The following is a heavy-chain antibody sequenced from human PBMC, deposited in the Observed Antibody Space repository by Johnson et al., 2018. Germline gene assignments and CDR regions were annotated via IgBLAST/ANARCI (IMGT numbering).Heavy chain of an antibody. J-gene: IGHJ3*02. CDR3: ARRQTGYSDDDDAFYI. Sequence: VQLVQSGGGLVKPGGSLRLSCAASGFTFSSYTMNWVRQAPGKGLEWVSSISAVSTYIYYADSVKGRFTISRDNAKNSFYLQMTSLRAEDTAMYYCARRQTGYSDDDDAFYIWGQGTMVTVAS. CDR2: ISAVSTYI. CDR1: GFTFSSYT. V-gene: IGHV3-21*01. D-gene: IGHD5-12*01.